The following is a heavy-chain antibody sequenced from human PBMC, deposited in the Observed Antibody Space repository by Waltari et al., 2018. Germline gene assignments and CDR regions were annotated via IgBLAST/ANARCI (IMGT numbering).Heavy chain of an antibody. CDR1: GFTVSSNY. CDR2: IYSCGST. Sequence: SLRLSCAASGFTVSSNYMSWVRQAPGKGLEWVSVIYSCGSTYYADSVKGRFTISRDNSKNTLYLQMNSLRAEDTAVYYCAREQGYSYGQGPWAYYYYGMDVWGQGTTVTVSS. J-gene: IGHJ6*02. V-gene: IGHV3-66*01. D-gene: IGHD5-18*01. CDR3: AREQGYSYGQGPWAYYYYGMDV.